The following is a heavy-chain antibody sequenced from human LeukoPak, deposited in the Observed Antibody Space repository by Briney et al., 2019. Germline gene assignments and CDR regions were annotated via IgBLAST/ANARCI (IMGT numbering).Heavy chain of an antibody. CDR2: ISGSGGST. CDR1: GFTFSSYA. CDR3: AKVQRSYRDGYPFQH. D-gene: IGHD5-24*01. J-gene: IGHJ1*01. V-gene: IGHV3-23*01. Sequence: GGSLRLSCAASGFTFSSYAMSWVRQAPGKGLEWVSAISGSGGSTYYADSVKGRFTISRDNSKNTLYLQMNSLRAEDTAVYYCAKVQRSYRDGYPFQHWGQGTLVTVSS.